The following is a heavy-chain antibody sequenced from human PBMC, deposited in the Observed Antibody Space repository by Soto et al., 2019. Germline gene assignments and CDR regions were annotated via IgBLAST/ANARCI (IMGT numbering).Heavy chain of an antibody. V-gene: IGHV4-38-2*01. D-gene: IGHD5-18*01. Sequence: KPSETLSLTCAVSGGSISSAYYWAWIRQPPGKGLEWIGSIYHSGTTFYNPSLKTRVTISVDTSKNQFSLRLSSVTAADSAVYYCARYVEMATAFDYWGQGTLVTVSS. CDR3: ARYVEMATAFDY. CDR1: GGSISSAYY. J-gene: IGHJ4*02. CDR2: IYHSGTT.